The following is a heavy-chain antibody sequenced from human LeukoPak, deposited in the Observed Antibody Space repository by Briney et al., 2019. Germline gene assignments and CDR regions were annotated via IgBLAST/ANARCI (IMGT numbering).Heavy chain of an antibody. J-gene: IGHJ3*01. D-gene: IGHD7-27*01. CDR3: ARVGLTGDFDV. Sequence: ASVKVSCKASGYTFTSQYMHWVRQAPGQGLEWMGIINPSGGTTTYAQEFQGRVTMTRDTSTSTVYMELSSLTSEDTAVYYCARVGLTGDFDVWGQGTMVTVSS. CDR2: INPSGGTT. V-gene: IGHV1-46*01. CDR1: GYTFTSQY.